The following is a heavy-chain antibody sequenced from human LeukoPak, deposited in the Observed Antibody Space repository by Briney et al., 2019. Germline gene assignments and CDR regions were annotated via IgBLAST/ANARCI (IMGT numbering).Heavy chain of an antibody. D-gene: IGHD3-10*01. J-gene: IGHJ4*02. CDR2: IYPGDSDT. V-gene: IGHV5-51*01. CDR3: ARLIMVRGVINYFDY. CDR1: GYSFAHYW. Sequence: GESLKISCKGFGYSFAHYWIGWVRQMPGKGLEWMGIIYPGDSDTRYSPSFQGQVTISADKSISTAYLQWSSLKASDTAMYYCARLIMVRGVINYFDYWGQGTLVTVSS.